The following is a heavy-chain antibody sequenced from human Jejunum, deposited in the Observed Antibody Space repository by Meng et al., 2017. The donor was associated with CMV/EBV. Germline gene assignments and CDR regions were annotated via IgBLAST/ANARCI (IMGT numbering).Heavy chain of an antibody. Sequence: QVQLVLSGDEVKKPGASVKVPCEASGFIFTSYAISWVRQAPGQGLQYMGWISAYNGNTNYAQELQGRVTMTTDTSTSTAYMELRSLRFDDTAVYYCARFYCSSTSCPHVLFDYWGQGTLVTVSS. CDR1: GFIFTSYA. CDR3: ARFYCSSTSCPHVLFDY. V-gene: IGHV1-18*01. CDR2: ISAYNGNT. J-gene: IGHJ4*02. D-gene: IGHD2-2*01.